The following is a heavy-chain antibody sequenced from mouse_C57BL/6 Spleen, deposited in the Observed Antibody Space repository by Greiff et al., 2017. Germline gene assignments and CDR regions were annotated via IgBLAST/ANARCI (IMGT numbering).Heavy chain of an antibody. CDR3: ARSDYSNYLFAY. V-gene: IGHV1-26*01. Sequence: VQLQQSGPELVKPGASVKISCKASGYTFTDYYMNWVKQSHGKSLEWIGDINPNNGGTSYNQKFKGKATLTVDKSSSTAYMELRSLTSEDSAVYYCARSDYSNYLFAYWGQGTLVTVSA. D-gene: IGHD2-5*01. CDR1: GYTFTDYY. J-gene: IGHJ3*01. CDR2: INPNNGGT.